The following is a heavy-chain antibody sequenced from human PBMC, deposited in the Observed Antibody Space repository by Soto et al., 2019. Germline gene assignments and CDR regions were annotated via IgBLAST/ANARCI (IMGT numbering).Heavy chain of an antibody. J-gene: IGHJ4*02. D-gene: IGHD6-13*01. CDR2: INSDGSGK. V-gene: IGHV3-74*01. Sequence: GGSLRLSCAASGFTFSSYWMHWVRQAPGKGLVWVSRINSDGSGKYYVDSVKGRFTISRDNAKNSLYLQMHSLRAEDTAVYYCARDPDLIAAAGPEFDYWGQGTLVTVSS. CDR1: GFTFSSYW. CDR3: ARDPDLIAAAGPEFDY.